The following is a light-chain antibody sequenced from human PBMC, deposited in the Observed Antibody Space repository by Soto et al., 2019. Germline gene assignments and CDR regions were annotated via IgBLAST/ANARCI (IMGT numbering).Light chain of an antibody. CDR2: GAS. V-gene: IGKV3-15*01. CDR3: QQYNNWPWT. CDR1: QSISDT. J-gene: IGKJ1*01. Sequence: IGMTQSAATLSVSPGVRATLSCRASQSISDTLAWYQQKPGQVPRLLIHGASTRATGFPARFSGSGSGTDFTLTISILQSEDFAVYYCQQYNNWPWTFGQGTKVDIK.